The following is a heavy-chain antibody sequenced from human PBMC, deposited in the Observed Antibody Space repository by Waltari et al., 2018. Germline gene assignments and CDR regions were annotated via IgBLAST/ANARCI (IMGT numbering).Heavy chain of an antibody. V-gene: IGHV1-69*02. CDR1: GGTFRSYP. CDR2: IIPILGIA. J-gene: IGHJ4*02. Sequence: QVQLVQSGAEVTKPGSSVKVSCKASGGTFRSYPIRWVRQAPGQGLEWMGRIIPILGIANYAQKFQGRVTITADKSTSTAYMELSSLRSEDTAVYYCARAQYYYDSSGFDYWGQGTLVTVSS. D-gene: IGHD3-22*01. CDR3: ARAQYYYDSSGFDY.